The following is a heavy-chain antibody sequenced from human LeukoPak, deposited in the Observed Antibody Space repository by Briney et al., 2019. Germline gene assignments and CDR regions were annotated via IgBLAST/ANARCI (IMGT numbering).Heavy chain of an antibody. Sequence: ASVKVSCKASGYTFTSYAMHWVRQAPGQRLEWMGWINAGNGNTKYSQKFQGWVTMTRDTSISTAYMELSRLRSDDTAVYYCARVGATFGMDVWGQGTTVTVSS. V-gene: IGHV1-3*01. CDR3: ARVGATFGMDV. CDR1: GYTFTSYA. J-gene: IGHJ6*02. D-gene: IGHD1-26*01. CDR2: INAGNGNT.